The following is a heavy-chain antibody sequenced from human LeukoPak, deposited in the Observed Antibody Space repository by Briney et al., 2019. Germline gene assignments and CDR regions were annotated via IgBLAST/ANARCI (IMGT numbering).Heavy chain of an antibody. CDR2: INSDGGRT. CDR3: ARGRNGFFDY. J-gene: IGHJ4*01. CDR1: GFTFSTSW. Sequence: GGSLRLSCAASGFTFSTSWMHWVRHAPGKGLVWVSQINSDGGRTRYADSVKGRLTISRDNAKNTVYLQMNSLRTDDTAMYYCARGRNGFFDYWGHGTLVTVSS. D-gene: IGHD5-24*01. V-gene: IGHV3-74*01.